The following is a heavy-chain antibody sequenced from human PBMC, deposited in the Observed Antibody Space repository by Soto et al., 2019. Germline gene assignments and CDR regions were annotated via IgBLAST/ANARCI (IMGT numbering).Heavy chain of an antibody. CDR2: INVGNGNT. D-gene: IGHD3-22*01. CDR1: GYRFSSYA. J-gene: IGHJ4*02. V-gene: IGHV1-3*01. Sequence: ASVKVSCKASGYRFSSYAIQWVRQAPGQRLEWMGWINVGNGNTNYAQKLQARVTMTTDTSTTTAYLELRSLRSDDTAVYYCARGSRDSSGYYYNHWGQGTLVTVSS. CDR3: ARGSRDSSGYYYNH.